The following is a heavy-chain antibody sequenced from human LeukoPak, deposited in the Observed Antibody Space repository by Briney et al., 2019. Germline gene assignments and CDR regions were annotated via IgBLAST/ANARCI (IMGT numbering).Heavy chain of an antibody. D-gene: IGHD3-3*01. CDR1: RGSTSTYY. J-gene: IGHJ4*02. V-gene: IGHV4-4*07. CDR2: IYPSGNT. CDR3: ARSYYDFWSGYQYYFDY. Sequence: SETLSLTCTVSRGSTSTYYWSWIRQPAGKGLEWIGRIYPSGNTNFNPSLMSRVTMSVDTSKNQFSLKLSSVTAADTAVYYCARSYYDFWSGYQYYFDYWGQGTLVTVSS.